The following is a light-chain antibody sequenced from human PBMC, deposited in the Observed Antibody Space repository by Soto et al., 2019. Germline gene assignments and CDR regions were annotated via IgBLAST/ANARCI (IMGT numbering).Light chain of an antibody. CDR3: SSYTSSITPV. Sequence: QSALTQPASVSGSPGQSITISCTGTSSDVGGFKYVSWYQQYPGKAPKLMIYDVSNRPSGVSNRFSGSKSDNTASLTISGLQAEDEAHYYCSSYTSSITPVFGGGTKVTVL. V-gene: IGLV2-14*01. J-gene: IGLJ2*01. CDR2: DVS. CDR1: SSDVGGFKY.